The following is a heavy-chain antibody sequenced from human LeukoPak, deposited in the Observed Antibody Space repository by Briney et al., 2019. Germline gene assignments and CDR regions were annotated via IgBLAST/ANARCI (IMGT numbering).Heavy chain of an antibody. CDR2: INHSGST. V-gene: IGHV4-34*01. Sequence: SETLSLTCTVSGGSISGYYWSWIRQPPGKGLEWIGEINHSGSTNYNPSLKSRVTISVDTSKNQFSLKLSSVTAADTAVYYCARSFDDSSLSWGQGTLVTVSS. CDR3: ARSFDDSSLS. D-gene: IGHD3-22*01. CDR1: GGSISGYY. J-gene: IGHJ4*02.